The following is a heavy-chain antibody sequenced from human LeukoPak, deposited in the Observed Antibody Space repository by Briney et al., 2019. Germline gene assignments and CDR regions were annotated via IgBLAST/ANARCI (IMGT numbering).Heavy chain of an antibody. CDR1: GLSFTNAW. D-gene: IGHD2-2*01. CDR2: ITSKTAGGTT. Sequence: GGSLTLSCAASGLSFTNAWMIWVRQAPGKGLEWVGRITSKTAGGTTHYAAPVKGRFSISRDDSKTTLYLQMNSLTTEDTGVYFCTTGYWSSKYHGDDAFDIWGQGTKVTVSS. CDR3: TTGYWSSKYHGDDAFDI. V-gene: IGHV3-15*01. J-gene: IGHJ3*02.